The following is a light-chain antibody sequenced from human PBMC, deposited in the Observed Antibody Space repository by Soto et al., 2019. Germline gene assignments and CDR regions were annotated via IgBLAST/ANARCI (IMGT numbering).Light chain of an antibody. Sequence: DIQMTQSPSTLSASVGDRVTITCRASQTTTDWLAWYQQKPGKAPKLLIYKTSSVESGVPSRFSGSGSGTEFTLTISCLQPDDFASYYCQQYSSYSYTFGQGTKLEI. CDR2: KTS. CDR3: QQYSSYSYT. J-gene: IGKJ2*01. CDR1: QTTTDW. V-gene: IGKV1-5*03.